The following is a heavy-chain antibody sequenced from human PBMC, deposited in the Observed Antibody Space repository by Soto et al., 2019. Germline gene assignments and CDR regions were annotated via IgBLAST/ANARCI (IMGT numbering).Heavy chain of an antibody. J-gene: IGHJ4*02. Sequence: PSETLSLTCTVSGGSISSYYWSWIRQPPGKGLEWIGYIYYSGSPTYNPSLKSRVTISVDTSKNQFSLKLSSVTAADTAVYYCARGYDSSGTFDDWGQGTLVTVSS. V-gene: IGHV4-59*08. CDR3: ARGYDSSGTFDD. D-gene: IGHD3-22*01. CDR2: IYYSGSP. CDR1: GGSISSYY.